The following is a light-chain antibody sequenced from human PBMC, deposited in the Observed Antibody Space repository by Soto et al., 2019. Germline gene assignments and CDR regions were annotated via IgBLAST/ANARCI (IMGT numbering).Light chain of an antibody. CDR1: QSISTW. CDR2: KAS. CDR3: QQYINRWT. Sequence: DIQITQSPSNPSATLGDKGTKNCRASQSISTWLAWYQQKPGKAPKLLIYKASSLESGVPSRFSGSGSGTEFTLIISSLQPDDFATYYCQQYINRWTFGQGTKV. J-gene: IGKJ1*01. V-gene: IGKV1-5*03.